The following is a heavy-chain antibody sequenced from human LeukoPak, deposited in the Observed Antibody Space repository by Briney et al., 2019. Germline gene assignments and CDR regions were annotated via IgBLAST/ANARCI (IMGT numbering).Heavy chain of an antibody. CDR2: ISGSGGST. D-gene: IGHD3-22*01. Sequence: GGSLRLSCAASGFTFSSYAMSWVRQAPGKGLEWVSAISGSGGSTYYADSVKGRFTISRDNSKNTLYLQMNSLRAEDTAVYYCARAMPAYDSSGYFSDYWGQGTLVTVSS. CDR3: ARAMPAYDSSGYFSDY. CDR1: GFTFSSYA. J-gene: IGHJ4*02. V-gene: IGHV3-23*01.